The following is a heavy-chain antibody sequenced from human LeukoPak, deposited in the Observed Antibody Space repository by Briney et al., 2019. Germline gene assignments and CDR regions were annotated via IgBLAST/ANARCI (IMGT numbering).Heavy chain of an antibody. V-gene: IGHV1-2*06. J-gene: IGHJ4*02. CDR1: GYTFTGYY. D-gene: IGHD6-6*01. CDR3: ARDIEYSSSFDY. Sequence: GASVKVSCKASGYTFTGYYMHWVRRAPGQGLEWMGRINPNSGGTNYAQRFQGRVTMTRDTSISTAYMELSRLRSDGTAVYYCARDIEYSSSFDYWGQGTLVTVSS. CDR2: INPNSGGT.